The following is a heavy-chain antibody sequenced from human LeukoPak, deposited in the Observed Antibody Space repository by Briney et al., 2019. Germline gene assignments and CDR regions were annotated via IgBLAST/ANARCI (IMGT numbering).Heavy chain of an antibody. Sequence: SETLSLTCTASGGSISSYYWSWIRQPPGKGLEWIGYIYYSGSTNYNPSLKSRVTISVDTSKNQFSLKLSSVTAADTAVYYCAKAGYSNYFDYWGQGTLVTVSS. CDR1: GGSISSYY. V-gene: IGHV4-59*01. CDR3: AKAGYSNYFDY. J-gene: IGHJ4*02. CDR2: IYYSGST. D-gene: IGHD6-13*01.